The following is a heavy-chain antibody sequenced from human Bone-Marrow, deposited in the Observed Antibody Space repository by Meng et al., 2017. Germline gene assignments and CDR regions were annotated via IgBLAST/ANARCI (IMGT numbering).Heavy chain of an antibody. CDR1: GVSFSGSD. CDR3: ARDRRLELLWFGGDAFDI. D-gene: IGHD3-10*01. CDR2: IETKPNNYAT. Sequence: GESLKISCAVSGVSFSGSDIHWVRQASGKGLEWVGRIETKPNNYATSYAASVRGRLTISRDDSKNTAYLQMNSLRAEDTAVYYCARDRRLELLWFGGDAFDIWGQGTMVTVSS. J-gene: IGHJ3*02. V-gene: IGHV3-73*01.